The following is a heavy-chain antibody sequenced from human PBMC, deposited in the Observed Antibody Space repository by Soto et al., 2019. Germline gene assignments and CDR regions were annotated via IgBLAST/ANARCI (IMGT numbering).Heavy chain of an antibody. CDR1: GGSISSGNYY. V-gene: IGHV4-31*03. CDR2: IYYGAST. Sequence: SETLSLTCTVSGGSISSGNYYWSWIRQHPGKGLEWIGYIYYGASTYYNPSLKSRVAISVNASKNQFSLTLTSVSDADTAVYYCARRLGTAGSFDHWGQGTLVTVSS. J-gene: IGHJ1*01. D-gene: IGHD7-27*01. CDR3: ARRLGTAGSFDH.